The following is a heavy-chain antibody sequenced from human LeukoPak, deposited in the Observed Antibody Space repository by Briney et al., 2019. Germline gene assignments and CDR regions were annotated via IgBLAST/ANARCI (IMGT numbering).Heavy chain of an antibody. CDR3: ARGFWGGGSYEHPYYYYYYMDV. D-gene: IGHD2-15*01. CDR1: GGSISSYY. CDR2: IYYSGST. J-gene: IGHJ6*03. V-gene: IGHV4-59*01. Sequence: SETLSLTCTVSGGSISSYYWSWIRQPPGKGLEWIGYIYYSGSTNYNPSLKSRVTISVDTSKNQFSLKLSSVTAADTAVYYCARGFWGGGSYEHPYYYYYYMDVWGKGTTVTISS.